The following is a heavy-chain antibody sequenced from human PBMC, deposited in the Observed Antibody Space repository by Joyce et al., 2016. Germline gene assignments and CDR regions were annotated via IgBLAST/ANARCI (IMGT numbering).Heavy chain of an antibody. CDR1: GFPFTAYF. V-gene: IGHV1-2*06. CDR3: ARSHHFGDYWYFDL. D-gene: IGHD4-17*01. Sequence: QVQLVQSGAEVKKPGASVKVSCRAAGFPFTAYFIHWVRQAPGQRVEWMGRINPDSGDTIYAQELLGRVTMTRDTSISTASMELRRLKSDDTAVYYCARSHHFGDYWYFDLWGRGSLVTVSS. J-gene: IGHJ2*01. CDR2: INPDSGDT.